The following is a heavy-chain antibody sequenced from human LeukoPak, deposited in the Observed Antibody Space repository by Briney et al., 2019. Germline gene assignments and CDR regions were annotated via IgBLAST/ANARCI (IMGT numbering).Heavy chain of an antibody. CDR1: GGSINSSNW. V-gene: IGHV4-4*02. CDR2: IYHSGST. Sequence: SETLSLTCAVSGGSINSSNWWSWVRQSPGKGLEWIGDIYHSGSTNCNPSLKSRVTISVDRSKNQFSLKLSSVTAADTAVYYCARATTVANAFDIWGQGTMVTVSS. CDR3: ARATTVANAFDI. J-gene: IGHJ3*02. D-gene: IGHD4-17*01.